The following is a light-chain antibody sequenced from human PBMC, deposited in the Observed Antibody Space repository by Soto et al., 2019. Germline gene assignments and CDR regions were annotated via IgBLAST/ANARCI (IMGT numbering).Light chain of an antibody. Sequence: QSVLTQPASVSGSPGQSITISYTGPSSDIGGYNYVSWYQHHPGKAPNLMIYEVSNRPSGVSNRFSGSKSGSTASLTISGLQAEDEAHYYCTSYTSSTTWVFGGGTQLTVL. CDR2: EVS. J-gene: IGLJ3*02. CDR1: SSDIGGYNY. V-gene: IGLV2-14*01. CDR3: TSYTSSTTWV.